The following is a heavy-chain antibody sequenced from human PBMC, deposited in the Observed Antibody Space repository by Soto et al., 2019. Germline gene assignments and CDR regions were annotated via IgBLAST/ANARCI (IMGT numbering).Heavy chain of an antibody. Sequence: QVQLVQSGAEVKKPGSSVKVSCNDSGGTFRSYAISWVRQTPGQGIEWMGGLIPIFGTANYAQKFQGRVTITADEATSTAYMELSSLRSEDTAVYYCAIYTAMVHNYFDYWGQGTRVTVSS. J-gene: IGHJ4*02. CDR2: LIPIFGTA. CDR3: AIYTAMVHNYFDY. CDR1: GGTFRSYA. D-gene: IGHD5-18*01. V-gene: IGHV1-69*12.